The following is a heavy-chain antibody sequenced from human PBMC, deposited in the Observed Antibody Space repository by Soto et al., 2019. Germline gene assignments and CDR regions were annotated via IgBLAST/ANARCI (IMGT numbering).Heavy chain of an antibody. V-gene: IGHV1-18*04. CDR3: ARDRRGSSRSGFDY. CDR2: ISAYNGNT. Sequence: ASVKVSCKASGYTFTSYGISWVRQAPGQGLEWTGWISAYNGNTNYVQKLQGRVTMTTDTSTSTVYMELRSLRSDDTAVYYCARDRRGSSRSGFDYWGQGTRVSV. CDR1: GYTFTSYG. D-gene: IGHD6-6*01. J-gene: IGHJ4*02.